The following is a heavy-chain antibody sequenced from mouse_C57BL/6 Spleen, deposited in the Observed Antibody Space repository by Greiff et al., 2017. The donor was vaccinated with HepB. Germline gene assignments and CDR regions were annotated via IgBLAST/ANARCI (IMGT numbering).Heavy chain of an antibody. V-gene: IGHV1-53*01. D-gene: IGHD1-1*01. J-gene: IGHJ3*01. CDR3: ARSGFYYYGSSPFAY. CDR2: INPSNGGT. Sequence: VQLQQPGTELVKPGASVKLSCKASGYTFTSYWMHWVKQRPGQGLEWIGNINPSNGGTNYNEKFKSKATLTVDKSSSTAYIQLSSLTSEDSAVYYCARSGFYYYGSSPFAYWGQGTLVTVSA. CDR1: GYTFTSYW.